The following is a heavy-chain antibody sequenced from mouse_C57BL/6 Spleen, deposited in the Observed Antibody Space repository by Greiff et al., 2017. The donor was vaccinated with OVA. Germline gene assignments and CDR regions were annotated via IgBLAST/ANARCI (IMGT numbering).Heavy chain of an antibody. CDR1: GFTFSSYA. CDR2: ISDGGSYT. Sequence: EVKLMESGGGLVKPGGSLKLSCAASGFTFSSYAMSWVRQTPEKRLEWVATISDGGSYTYYPDNVKGRFTISRDNAKNNLYLQMSHLKSEDTAMYYCARDANYGSSFDYWGQGTTLTVSS. D-gene: IGHD1-1*01. J-gene: IGHJ2*01. CDR3: ARDANYGSSFDY. V-gene: IGHV5-4*01.